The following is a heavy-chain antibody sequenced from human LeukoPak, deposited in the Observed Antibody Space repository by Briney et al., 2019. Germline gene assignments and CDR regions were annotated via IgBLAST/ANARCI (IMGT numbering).Heavy chain of an antibody. J-gene: IGHJ5*02. D-gene: IGHD6-13*01. CDR1: GFTFSSYA. Sequence: HPGGSLRLSCAASGFTFSSYAMHWVRQAPGKGLEYVSAISSNGGSTYYADSVKGRFTISRDNSKNTLYLQMSSLRAEDTAVYYCVKGGIPLTYSSSFTRAFWVWFDPWGQGTLVTVSS. CDR2: ISSNGGST. CDR3: VKGGIPLTYSSSFTRAFWVWFDP. V-gene: IGHV3-64D*06.